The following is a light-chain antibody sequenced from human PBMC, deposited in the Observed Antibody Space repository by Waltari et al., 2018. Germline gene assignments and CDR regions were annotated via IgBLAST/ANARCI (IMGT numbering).Light chain of an antibody. J-gene: IGLJ3*02. V-gene: IGLV2-11*01. CDR1: SSDIGDYNY. Sequence: QSALTQPRSVSGSPGQSVTISCTGTSSDIGDYNYVSWYQHYPDKAPKHIINNINKPPSGSPDRFSCSKSGNTASLTISGLQAEDEADYCCCSYVGSNIYWVFGGGTKLTVL. CDR3: CSYVGSNIYWV. CDR2: NIN.